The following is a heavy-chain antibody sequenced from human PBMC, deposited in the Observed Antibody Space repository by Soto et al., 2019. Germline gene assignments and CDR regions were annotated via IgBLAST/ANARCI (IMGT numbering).Heavy chain of an antibody. CDR2: IYTSGST. J-gene: IGHJ6*02. CDR3: ASGYYDRDDYYYGMDV. D-gene: IGHD3-9*01. V-gene: IGHV4-4*07. Sequence: QVQLQESGPGLVKPSETLSLTCTVSGGSISSYYWRWIRQPAGKGLEWIGRIYTSGSTNYNPSLKSRVTMSVDTSKNQFALKLSSVTAADTAVYYCASGYYDRDDYYYGMDVWGQGTTVTVSS. CDR1: GGSISSYY.